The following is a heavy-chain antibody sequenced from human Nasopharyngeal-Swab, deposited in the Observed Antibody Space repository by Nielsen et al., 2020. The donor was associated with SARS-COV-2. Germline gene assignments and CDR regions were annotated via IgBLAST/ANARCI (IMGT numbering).Heavy chain of an antibody. V-gene: IGHV4-61*05. J-gene: IGHJ6*02. D-gene: IGHD6-13*01. Sequence: RQAPGKGLEWIGYIYYSGSTNYNPSLKSRVTISVDKSKNQFSLKLSSVTAADTAVYYCARTGIAAAGDTETYYYGMDVWGQGTTVTVSS. CDR2: IYYSGST. CDR3: ARTGIAAAGDTETYYYGMDV.